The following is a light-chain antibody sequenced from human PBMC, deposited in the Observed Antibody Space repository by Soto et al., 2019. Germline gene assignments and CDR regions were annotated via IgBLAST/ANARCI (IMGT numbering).Light chain of an antibody. J-gene: IGKJ4*02. V-gene: IGKV3-20*01. CDR2: DAS. Sequence: EIVMTQSPCILPLTLGDRATXSCRASQSVNTKHLAWYQQKPGLAHRLLIYDASKRATGIAARFSPSGSGTDFTLTISSLEPEDFAVYYCQQYSTSPRPFG. CDR3: QQYSTSPRP. CDR1: QSVNTKH.